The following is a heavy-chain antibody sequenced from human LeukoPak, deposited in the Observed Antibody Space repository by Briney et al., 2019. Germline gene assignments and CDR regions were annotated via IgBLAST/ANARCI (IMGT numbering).Heavy chain of an antibody. CDR2: IYYSGST. V-gene: IGHV4-39*01. CDR3: ARVQRGPSAGAFDI. J-gene: IGHJ3*02. Sequence: SETLSLTCTVSGGSISSSSYYWGWIRQPPGKGLEWIGSIYYSGSTYYNPSLKSRVTISVDTSKNQFSLKLSSVTAADTAVYYCARVQRGPSAGAFDIWGQGTMVTVSS. D-gene: IGHD2-2*01. CDR1: GGSISSSSYY.